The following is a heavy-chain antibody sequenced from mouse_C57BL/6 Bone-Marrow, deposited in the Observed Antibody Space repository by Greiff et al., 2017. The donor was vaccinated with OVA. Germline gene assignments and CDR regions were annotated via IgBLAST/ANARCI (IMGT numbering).Heavy chain of an antibody. Sequence: VQLKESGAELVRPGASVKLSCTASGFNIKDDYMHWVKQRPEQGLEWIGWIDPENGDTEYASKFQGKATITADTSSNTAYLQLSSLTSEDTAVYYCTITTVVATKGYFDVWGTGTTVTVSS. CDR2: IDPENGDT. V-gene: IGHV14-4*01. J-gene: IGHJ1*03. CDR1: GFNIKDDY. D-gene: IGHD1-1*01. CDR3: TITTVVATKGYFDV.